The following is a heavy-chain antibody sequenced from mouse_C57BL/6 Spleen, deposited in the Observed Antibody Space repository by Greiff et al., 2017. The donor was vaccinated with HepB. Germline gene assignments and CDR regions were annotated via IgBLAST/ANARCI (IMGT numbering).Heavy chain of an antibody. CDR1: GFTFSSYA. J-gene: IGHJ2*01. V-gene: IGHV5-4*01. CDR2: ISDGGSYT. Sequence: EVHLVESGGGLVKPGGSLKLSCAASGFTFSSYAMSWVRQTPEKRLEWVATISDGGSYTYYPDNVKGRFTISRDNAKNNLYLQMSHLKSEDTAMYYCARDGNYLYYFDYWGQGTTLTVSS. CDR3: ARDGNYLYYFDY. D-gene: IGHD2-1*01.